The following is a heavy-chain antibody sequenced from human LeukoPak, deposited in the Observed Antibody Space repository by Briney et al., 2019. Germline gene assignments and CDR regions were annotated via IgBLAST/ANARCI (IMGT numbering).Heavy chain of an antibody. CDR2: ISYDGSNK. Sequence: GGSLRFSCAASGFTFSSYAMHWVRQAPGKGLEWVAVISYDGSNKYYADSVKGRFTISRDNSKNTLYLQMNSLRAEDTAVYYCARAPSSYYYDSYYFDYWGQGTLVTVSS. CDR1: GFTFSSYA. V-gene: IGHV3-30-3*01. CDR3: ARAPSSYYYDSYYFDY. D-gene: IGHD3-10*01. J-gene: IGHJ4*02.